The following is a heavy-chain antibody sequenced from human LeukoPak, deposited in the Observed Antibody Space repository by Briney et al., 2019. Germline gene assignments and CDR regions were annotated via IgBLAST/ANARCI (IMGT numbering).Heavy chain of an antibody. Sequence: PGGSLRLSCAASGFTFSSYWMHWVRQAPGKGLMWVSRINSDGTSTSYADSVKGRFTISRDNAKNTLYLQMNSLRAEDTAVYYCAKGGTTLSDYWGQGTLVTVSS. D-gene: IGHD1-7*01. V-gene: IGHV3-74*01. CDR1: GFTFSSYW. J-gene: IGHJ4*02. CDR2: INSDGTST. CDR3: AKGGTTLSDY.